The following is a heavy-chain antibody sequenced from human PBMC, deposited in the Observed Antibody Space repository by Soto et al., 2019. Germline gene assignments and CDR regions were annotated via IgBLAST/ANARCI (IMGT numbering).Heavy chain of an antibody. D-gene: IGHD6-6*01. J-gene: IGHJ4*02. CDR2: IIPILGIA. V-gene: IGHV1-69*02. CDR3: AIEYSSSEGERWVVY. Sequence: SVKVSFKASGGTFSSYTISWVRQAPGQGLEWMGRIIPILGIANYAQKFQGRVTITADKSTSTAYMELSSLRSEDTAVYYCAIEYSSSEGERWVVYWGQGTLVTVSS. CDR1: GGTFSSYT.